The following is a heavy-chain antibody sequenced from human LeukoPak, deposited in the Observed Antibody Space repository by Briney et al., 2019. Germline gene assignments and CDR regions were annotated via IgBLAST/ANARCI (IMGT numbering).Heavy chain of an antibody. J-gene: IGHJ4*02. CDR1: GGTFSSYA. CDR2: IIPILGIA. V-gene: IGHV1-69*04. D-gene: IGHD6-19*01. Sequence: ASVKVSCKASGGTFSSYAISWVRQAPGQGLEWMGRIIPILGIANYAQKFQGRVTITRNTSISTAYMELSSLRSEDTAVYYCARVSGWYRRLDYWGQGTLVTVSS. CDR3: ARVSGWYRRLDY.